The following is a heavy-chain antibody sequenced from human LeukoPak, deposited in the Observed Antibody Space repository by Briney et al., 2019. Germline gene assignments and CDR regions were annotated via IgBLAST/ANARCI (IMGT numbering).Heavy chain of an antibody. J-gene: IGHJ3*02. CDR2: ISAYNGNT. CDR3: ARYGLAVTTPDAFDI. V-gene: IGHV1-18*01. CDR1: GYTFTTYG. Sequence: GASVKVSCKASGYTFTTYGISWVRQAPGQGLEWMGWISAYNGNTNYAQKLQGRVTMTADTSTSTVYMELRSLRSDDTAVYYCARYGLAVTTPDAFDIWGQGTMVTVSS. D-gene: IGHD4-17*01.